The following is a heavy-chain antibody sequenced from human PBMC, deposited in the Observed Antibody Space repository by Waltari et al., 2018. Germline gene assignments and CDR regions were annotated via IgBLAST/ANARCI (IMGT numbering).Heavy chain of an antibody. J-gene: IGHJ3*02. D-gene: IGHD3-3*01. CDR2: IYYSGST. Sequence: QVQLQESGPGLVKPSETLSLTCTVSGGSISRYYWSWIRQPPGKGLEWIGYIYYSGSTNYNPSLKSRVTISVDTSKNQFSLKLSSVTAADTAVYYCARLRFLEWSSAFDIWGQGTMVTVSS. V-gene: IGHV4-59*01. CDR3: ARLRFLEWSSAFDI. CDR1: GGSISRYY.